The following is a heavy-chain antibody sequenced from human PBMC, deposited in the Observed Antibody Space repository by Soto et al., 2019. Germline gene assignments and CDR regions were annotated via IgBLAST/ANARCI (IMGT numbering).Heavy chain of an antibody. Sequence: QVQLLQSGPGLVKPSQTLSLTCAISGDSVSAYNSAWNWIRQSPSRGLEWLGRTYYRSKWLNDYAVSVKSRLNISPDTTKNQFSMQLNSVDPEDTAVYYCERSRENPRDGMDVWGPGTTVTVSS. CDR1: GDSVSAYNSA. CDR3: ERSRENPRDGMDV. V-gene: IGHV6-1*01. D-gene: IGHD1-26*01. J-gene: IGHJ6*02. CDR2: TYYRSKWLN.